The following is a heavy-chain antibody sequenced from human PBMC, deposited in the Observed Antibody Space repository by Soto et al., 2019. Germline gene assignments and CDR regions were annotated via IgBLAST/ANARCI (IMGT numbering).Heavy chain of an antibody. Sequence: GGSLRLSCAASGFTFSSYSMNWVRQAPGKGLEWVSYISGSSTTIFYADSVKGRFTISRDNAKNSLVLQMNSLRAEDTAVYYCARMAERPYYDFWSGYPYFYYLDVWGKGTTVTVSS. V-gene: IGHV3-48*01. CDR3: ARMAERPYYDFWSGYPYFYYLDV. D-gene: IGHD3-3*01. J-gene: IGHJ6*03. CDR1: GFTFSSYS. CDR2: ISGSSTTI.